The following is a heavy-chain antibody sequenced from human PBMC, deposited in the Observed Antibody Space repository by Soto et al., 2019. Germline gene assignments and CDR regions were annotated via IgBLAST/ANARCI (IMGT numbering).Heavy chain of an antibody. D-gene: IGHD3-10*01. CDR2: INPNSGGT. V-gene: IGHV1-2*04. J-gene: IGHJ4*02. CDR3: ARDARLLWFGELIYYFDY. Sequence: ASVKVSCKASGYMFPSYGITWVRQAPGQGLEWMGWINPNSGGTNYAQKFQGWVTMTRDTSISTAYMELSRLRSDDTAVYYCARDARLLWFGELIYYFDYWGQGTLVTVSS. CDR1: GYMFPSYG.